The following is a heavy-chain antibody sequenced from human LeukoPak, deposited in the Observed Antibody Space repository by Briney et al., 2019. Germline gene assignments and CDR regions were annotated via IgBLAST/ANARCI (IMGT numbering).Heavy chain of an antibody. Sequence: SETLSLTCTVSGGSISNYYWNWIRQPAGKGLEWIGRIYISGSTNYNPSLKSRVTMSVDTSKNQFSLKLTSVTAADTAVYFCARGIRSGSYMWYFDLWGRGTLVTVSS. D-gene: IGHD5-12*01. J-gene: IGHJ2*01. CDR1: GGSISNYY. CDR2: IYISGST. V-gene: IGHV4-4*07. CDR3: ARGIRSGSYMWYFDL.